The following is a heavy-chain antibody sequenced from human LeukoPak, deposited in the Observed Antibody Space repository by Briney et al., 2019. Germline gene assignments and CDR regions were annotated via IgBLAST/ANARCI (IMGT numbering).Heavy chain of an antibody. V-gene: IGHV3-74*01. Sequence: GGSLRLSCAASGFTFSSHWMHWVRQAPGKGLVWVSRITSDGTSTIYANSVKGRFTISRDNAKNALYPQMNSLRAEDTAVYYCARVPTRLPVHYPYFDYWGQRALVTVS. J-gene: IGHJ4*02. CDR3: ARVPTRLPVHYPYFDY. D-gene: IGHD6-6*01. CDR2: ITSDGTST. CDR1: GFTFSSHW.